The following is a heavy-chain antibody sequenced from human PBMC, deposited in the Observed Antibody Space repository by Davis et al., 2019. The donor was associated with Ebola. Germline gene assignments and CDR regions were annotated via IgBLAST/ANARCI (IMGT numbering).Heavy chain of an antibody. Sequence: HTGGSLRLSCAASGFTFSSYWMHWVRQAPGKGLVWVSRINSDGSSTSYADSVKGRFTISRDNSKNTLYLQMNSLRAEDTAVYYCARDQSRQQLLNYGMDVWGQGTTVTVSS. D-gene: IGHD6-13*01. J-gene: IGHJ6*02. CDR1: GFTFSSYW. CDR2: INSDGSST. CDR3: ARDQSRQQLLNYGMDV. V-gene: IGHV3-74*01.